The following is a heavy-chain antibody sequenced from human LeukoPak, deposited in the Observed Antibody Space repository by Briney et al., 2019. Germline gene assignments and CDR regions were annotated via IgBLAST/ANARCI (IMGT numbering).Heavy chain of an antibody. V-gene: IGHV3-30*18. CDR3: AKGGCSSTTCYLANP. CDR1: GFTFSSYV. J-gene: IGHJ5*02. CDR2: ISYDGTIR. Sequence: GGSLRLSCAASGFTFSSYVMNCVRQAPGKGLEWVAVISYDGTIRNYADSVKGRFTISRDNSKNTLYLQMNSLTAEDTALYYCAKGGCSSTTCYLANPWGQGTLVTVSS. D-gene: IGHD2-2*01.